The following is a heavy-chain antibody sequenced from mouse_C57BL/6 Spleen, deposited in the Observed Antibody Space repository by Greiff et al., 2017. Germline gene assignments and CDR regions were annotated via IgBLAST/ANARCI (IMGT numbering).Heavy chain of an antibody. J-gene: IGHJ2*01. D-gene: IGHD3-2*02. CDR3: AREEDSSGYVLFAY. Sequence: QVQLQQPGAELVKPGASVKMSCKASGYTFASYWITWVKQRPGQGLEWIGDIYPGSGSTNYNEKFKSKATLTVDTSSSTAYMQLSSLTSEDSAVYYCAREEDSSGYVLFAYWGQGTTLTVSS. CDR2: IYPGSGST. CDR1: GYTFASYW. V-gene: IGHV1-55*01.